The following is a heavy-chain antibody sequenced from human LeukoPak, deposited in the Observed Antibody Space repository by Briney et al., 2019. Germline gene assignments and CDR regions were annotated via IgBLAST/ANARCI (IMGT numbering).Heavy chain of an antibody. CDR2: IYWDDDK. V-gene: IGHV2-5*02. CDR3: AHRLEAAVFDY. J-gene: IGHJ4*02. Sequence: ESGPTLVKPTQTLTLTCTFSGFSLSTSGVGVGWIRQPPGKALEWLALIYWDDDKRYSPSLKSRLTITKDTSKNQVVLTMTNMGPVDTATYFCAHRLEAAVFDYWGPGTLVTVSS. D-gene: IGHD6-13*01. CDR1: GFSLSTSGVG.